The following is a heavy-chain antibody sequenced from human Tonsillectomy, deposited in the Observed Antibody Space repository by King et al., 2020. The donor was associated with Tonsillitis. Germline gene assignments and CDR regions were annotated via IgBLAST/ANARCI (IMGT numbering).Heavy chain of an antibody. CDR1: GDSISSINW. J-gene: IGHJ4*02. CDR3: ARGESSCYYGSYYFDY. Sequence: QLQESGPGLVKPSGTLSLTCVVSGDSISSINWGSWVRQPPGRGLEWIGEIYHSGSTYYNPSLKGRVTISVEKPKNQFSLKLSSVTAADTAVYYCARGESSCYYGSYYFDYWGQGTLVTVSS. D-gene: IGHD3-22*01. CDR2: IYHSGST. V-gene: IGHV4-4*02.